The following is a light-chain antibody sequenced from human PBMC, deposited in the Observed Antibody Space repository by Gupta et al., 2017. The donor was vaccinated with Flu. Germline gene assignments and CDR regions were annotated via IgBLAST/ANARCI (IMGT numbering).Light chain of an antibody. CDR2: DSS. J-gene: IGKJ1*01. CDR1: QSVTRN. CDR3: QQRSNWPT. Sequence: FLATLSLFPGERATLSCRASQSVTRNLAWYQQKPGQAPRLLIYDSSNRATGIPARFSGSGSETDFTLTISRLEPEDFAVYFCQQRSNWPTFGQGTKVEIK. V-gene: IGKV3-11*01.